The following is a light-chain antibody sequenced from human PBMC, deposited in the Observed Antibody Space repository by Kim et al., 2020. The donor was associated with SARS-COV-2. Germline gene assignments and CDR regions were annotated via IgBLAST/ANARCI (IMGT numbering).Light chain of an antibody. CDR3: NSYAATRQVV. CDR2: EVS. J-gene: IGLJ2*01. CDR1: SSDVGGYNY. Sequence: GQSVTISCTGTSSDVGGYNYVSWYQQHPGKAPKLMIYEVSQRPSGVPDRFSGSKSGNTASLTVSGLQAEDEADYYCNSYAATRQVVFGGGTKLTVL. V-gene: IGLV2-8*01.